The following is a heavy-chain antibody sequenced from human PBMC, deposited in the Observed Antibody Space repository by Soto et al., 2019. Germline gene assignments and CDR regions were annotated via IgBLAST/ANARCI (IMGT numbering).Heavy chain of an antibody. CDR1: GFTFSSYA. CDR2: ISGSGGST. V-gene: IGHV3-23*01. D-gene: IGHD3-22*01. CDR3: ANLYYYDSSGYLGSNSYDDY. J-gene: IGHJ4*02. Sequence: PGGSLRLSCAASGFTFSSYAMSWVRQAPGKGLEWVSAISGSGGSTYYADSVKGRFTISRDNSKNTLYLQMNSLRAEDTAVYYCANLYYYDSSGYLGSNSYDDYWGQGTLVTVSS.